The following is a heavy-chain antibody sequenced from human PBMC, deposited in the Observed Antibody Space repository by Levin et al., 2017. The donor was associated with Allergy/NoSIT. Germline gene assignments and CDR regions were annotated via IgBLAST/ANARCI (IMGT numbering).Heavy chain of an antibody. J-gene: IGHJ4*02. D-gene: IGHD5-18*01. CDR2: INHSGST. Sequence: SSETLSLTCAVYGGSFSGYYWSWIRQPPGKGLEWIGEINHSGSTNYNPSLKSRVTISVDTSKNQFSLKLSSVTAADTAVYYCARDLVSGYSYGRAFDYWGQGTLVTVSS. CDR1: GGSFSGYY. V-gene: IGHV4-34*01. CDR3: ARDLVSGYSYGRAFDY.